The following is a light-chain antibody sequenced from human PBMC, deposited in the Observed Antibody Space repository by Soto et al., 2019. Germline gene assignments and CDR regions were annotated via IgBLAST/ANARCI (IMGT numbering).Light chain of an antibody. Sequence: EIVLTQSLATLSLSPGERATLSCRASPSVVNCIAWYQQKPCQAPRLLIYVAFNRATGIPDRFSVSGSGTEFTLTISCLEPEDFAVYYCQLYGISPHFGQGTPLEIK. CDR1: PSVVNC. CDR3: QLYGISPH. J-gene: IGKJ5*01. CDR2: VAF. V-gene: IGKV3-11*01.